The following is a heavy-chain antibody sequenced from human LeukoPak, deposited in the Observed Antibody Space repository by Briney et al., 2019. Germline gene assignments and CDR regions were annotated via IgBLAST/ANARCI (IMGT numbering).Heavy chain of an antibody. CDR2: ISSGSNNI. Sequence: GGSLRLSCATSGFTFSNYAVSWVRQAPGKGLEWVSSISSGSNNIYYAGSVKGRFTISRDNAKNSLYLQMNSLRAEDTAVYYCVSSRVFADDWGQGTLVTVSS. CDR1: GFTFSNYA. D-gene: IGHD6-13*01. J-gene: IGHJ4*02. V-gene: IGHV3-21*01. CDR3: VSSRVFADD.